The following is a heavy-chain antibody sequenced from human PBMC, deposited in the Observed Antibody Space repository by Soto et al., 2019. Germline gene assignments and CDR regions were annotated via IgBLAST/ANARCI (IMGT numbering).Heavy chain of an antibody. CDR1: GYTFTSYY. Sequence: ASVKVSCKASGYTFTSYYMHWVRQAPGQGLEWMGIINPSGGSTSYAQKFQGRVTMTRDTSTSTVYMELSSLRSEDTAVYYCARDQYYYDSSGYYSGYYFDYWGQGTLVTVSS. J-gene: IGHJ4*02. V-gene: IGHV1-46*01. CDR2: INPSGGST. D-gene: IGHD3-22*01. CDR3: ARDQYYYDSSGYYSGYYFDY.